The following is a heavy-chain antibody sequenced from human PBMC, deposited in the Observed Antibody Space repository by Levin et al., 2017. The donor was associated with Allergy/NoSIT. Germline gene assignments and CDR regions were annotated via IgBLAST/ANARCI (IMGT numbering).Heavy chain of an antibody. CDR2: IRYDGTRQ. J-gene: IGHJ4*02. CDR1: GFTFNTHG. D-gene: IGHD2-2*01. V-gene: IGHV3-33*01. CDR3: ARDYCSTTSCYDS. Sequence: LSLPCVASGFTFNTHGMQWARQAPGKGLEWVAFIRYDGTRQYYADSVKGRFSISRDNSKNTVYLQMSRLRAEDTAVYYCARDYCSTTSCYDSWGQGTLVTVSS.